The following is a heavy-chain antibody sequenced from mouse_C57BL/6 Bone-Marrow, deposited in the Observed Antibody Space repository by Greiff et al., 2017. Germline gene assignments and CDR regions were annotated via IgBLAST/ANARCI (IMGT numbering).Heavy chain of an antibody. CDR3: ARDEVYGLVAKAMDY. CDR2: IDPEDGET. J-gene: IGHJ4*01. D-gene: IGHD1-1*01. Sequence: EVQRVESGAELVKPGASVKLSCTASGFNIKDYYMHWVKQRTEQGLEWIGRIDPEDGETKYAPKFQGKATITADTSSNTAYRQLSSLTSEDTAVYYCARDEVYGLVAKAMDYWGQGTSVTVSS. V-gene: IGHV14-2*01. CDR1: GFNIKDYY.